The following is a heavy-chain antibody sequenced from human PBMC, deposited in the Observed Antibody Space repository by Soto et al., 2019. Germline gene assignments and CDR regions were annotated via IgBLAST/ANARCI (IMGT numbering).Heavy chain of an antibody. J-gene: IGHJ6*02. D-gene: IGHD5-18*01. CDR2: ISYDGSNK. CDR3: ARSVDTAMVSYYYSMDV. Sequence: PGGSLRLSCAASGFTFSSYAMHWVRQAPGKGLEWVAVISYDGSNKYYADSVKGRFTISRDNSKNTLYLQMSSLRAEDTAVYYCARSVDTAMVSYYYSMDVWGQGTTVTVSS. V-gene: IGHV3-30-3*01. CDR1: GFTFSSYA.